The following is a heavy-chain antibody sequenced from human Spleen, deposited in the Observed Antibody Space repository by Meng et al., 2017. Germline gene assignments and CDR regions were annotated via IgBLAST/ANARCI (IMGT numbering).Heavy chain of an antibody. J-gene: IGHJ4*02. CDR2: ISWNSGSI. Sequence: GGSLRLSCAASGFTFDDYAMHWVRQAPGKGLEWVSGISWNSGSIGYADSVKGRFTISRDNAKNSLYLQMNSLRTEDTALYYCAKAEYSSGYYFDYWGQGTLVTVSS. CDR1: GFTFDDYA. D-gene: IGHD6-19*01. V-gene: IGHV3-9*01. CDR3: AKAEYSSGYYFDY.